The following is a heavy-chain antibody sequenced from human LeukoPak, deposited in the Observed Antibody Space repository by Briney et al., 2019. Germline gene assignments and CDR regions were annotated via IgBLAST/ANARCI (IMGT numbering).Heavy chain of an antibody. D-gene: IGHD3-10*01. J-gene: IGHJ4*02. CDR2: MNPNSGNT. CDR1: GYTFTSYD. V-gene: IGHV1-8*01. CDR3: ARVRMVRGVIMGY. Sequence: ASVKVSCKASGYTFTSYDINWVRQATGQGLEWMGWMNPNSGNTGYAQKFQGRVTMTRNTSIGTAYMELSSLRSEDTAVYYCARVRMVRGVIMGYWGQGTLVTVSS.